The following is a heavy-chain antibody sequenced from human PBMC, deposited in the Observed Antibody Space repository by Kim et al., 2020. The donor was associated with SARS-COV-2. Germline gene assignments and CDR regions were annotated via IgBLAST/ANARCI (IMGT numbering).Heavy chain of an antibody. J-gene: IGHJ3*02. CDR2: ITKSSTTI. V-gene: IGHV3-48*02. Sequence: GGSLRLSCVTSGFTFSAYDMNWVRQAPGKGLEWLSFITKSSTTIYYADSVEGRFTISRDNANNSLFLQMNSLRDEDTALYYCVRDRMGGAFDMWGQGTMV. CDR1: GFTFSAYD. D-gene: IGHD3-16*01. CDR3: VRDRMGGAFDM.